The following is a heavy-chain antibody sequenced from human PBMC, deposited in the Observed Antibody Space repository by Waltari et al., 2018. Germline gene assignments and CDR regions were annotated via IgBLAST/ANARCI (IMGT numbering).Heavy chain of an antibody. CDR1: GYSLSGGDS. J-gene: IGHJ4*02. V-gene: IGHV4-38-2*02. CDR2: IFHSGST. CDR3: ARGGTYHIPDFDY. Sequence: QVQLQESGPGLVKPSETLSLTCTVSGYSLSGGDSWGWLRQSPGKGLAWIGNIFHSGSTYSNPSLKSRVTISLDTSRNQFSLKLSSVTAADTAVYYCARGGTYHIPDFDYWGQGTLVTVSS. D-gene: IGHD1-26*01.